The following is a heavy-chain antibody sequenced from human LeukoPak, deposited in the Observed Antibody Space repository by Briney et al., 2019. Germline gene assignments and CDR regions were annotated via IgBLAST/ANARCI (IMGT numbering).Heavy chain of an antibody. CDR1: GGSISSYY. J-gene: IGHJ4*02. CDR3: ARDGHDYGDYEPFDY. CDR2: IYTSGST. D-gene: IGHD4-17*01. V-gene: IGHV4-4*07. Sequence: SETLSLTCTVSGGSISSYYWSWIRQPAGKGLEWIGRIYTSGSTNYNPSLKSRVTMSVDTSKNQLSLKLSSVTAADTAVYYCARDGHDYGDYEPFDYWGQGTLVTVSS.